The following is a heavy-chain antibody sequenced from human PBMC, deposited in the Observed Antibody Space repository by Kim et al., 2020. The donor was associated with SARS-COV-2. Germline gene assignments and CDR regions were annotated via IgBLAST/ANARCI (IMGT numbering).Heavy chain of an antibody. CDR2: ISAYNGNT. J-gene: IGHJ4*02. D-gene: IGHD3-10*01. Sequence: ASVKVSCKASGYTFTSYGISWVRQAPGQGLEWMGWISAYNGNTNYAQKLQGRVTMTTDTSTSTAYMELRSLRSDDTAVYYCARGGDLVLWFGELPLDYWGQGTLVTVSS. CDR3: ARGGDLVLWFGELPLDY. CDR1: GYTFTSYG. V-gene: IGHV1-18*01.